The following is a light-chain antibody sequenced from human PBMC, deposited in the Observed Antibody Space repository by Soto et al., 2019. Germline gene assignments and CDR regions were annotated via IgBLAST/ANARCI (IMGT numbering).Light chain of an antibody. CDR3: QPRNIWPPVT. CDR2: GAF. CDR1: PSVTNY. J-gene: IGKJ5*01. V-gene: IGKV3-11*01. Sequence: ESVLTQSPATLSLSPGERATLSCRASPSVTNYLAWYQKKPGQPPRLLIYGAFNRAAGIPARFSGSGSGTDFTLPISSLEPEDSAVYYCQPRNIWPPVTFGQGTRLEIK.